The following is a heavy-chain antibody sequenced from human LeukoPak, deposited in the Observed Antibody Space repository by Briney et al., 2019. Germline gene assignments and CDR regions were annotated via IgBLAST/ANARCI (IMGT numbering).Heavy chain of an antibody. Sequence: GGSLRLSCGASGFTFSTYWMHWVRHVPGKGLVWVSRINTDETSTTYADSVKGRFTISRDNAKNTLYLQMSSLRAEDTAVYYCAREWKKTGAFDYWGQGTLVTVSS. CDR3: AREWKKTGAFDY. CDR1: GFTFSTYW. D-gene: IGHD1-1*01. V-gene: IGHV3-74*01. J-gene: IGHJ4*02. CDR2: INTDETST.